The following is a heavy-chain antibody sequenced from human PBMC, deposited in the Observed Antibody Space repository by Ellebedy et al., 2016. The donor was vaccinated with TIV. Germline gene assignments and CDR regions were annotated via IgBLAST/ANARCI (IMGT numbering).Heavy chain of an antibody. J-gene: IGHJ3*02. CDR3: ARGVHLTFDAFDI. V-gene: IGHV4-39*07. CDR1: GGSISSGSYY. CDR2: IFYSGST. Sequence: SETLSLTCNVSGGSISSGSYYWVWIRQPPGTGLEWIGSIFYSGSTNYNPSLKSRVTITLDTSKNQFSLKLSSVTAADTAVYYCARGVHLTFDAFDIWGQGTKVTVSS.